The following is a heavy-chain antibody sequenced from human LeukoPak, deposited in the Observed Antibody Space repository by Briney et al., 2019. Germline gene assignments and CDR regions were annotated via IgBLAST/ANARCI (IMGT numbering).Heavy chain of an antibody. Sequence: ASVKVSCKASGYTFTSYDINWVRQATGQGLEWMGWMNPNSGNTGYAQKFQGRVTMTRNTSISTAYMELSSLRSEDTAVHYCARVYSSSWYYYYGMDVWGQGTTVTVSS. CDR1: GYTFTSYD. CDR2: MNPNSGNT. J-gene: IGHJ6*02. V-gene: IGHV1-8*01. CDR3: ARVYSSSWYYYYGMDV. D-gene: IGHD6-13*01.